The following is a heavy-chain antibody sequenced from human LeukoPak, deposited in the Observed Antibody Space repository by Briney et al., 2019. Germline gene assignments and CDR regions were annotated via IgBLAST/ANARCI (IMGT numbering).Heavy chain of an antibody. D-gene: IGHD1-26*01. J-gene: IGHJ6*03. CDR1: GLTFSSYG. Sequence: GGSLRLSCAASGLTFSSYGMHWVRQAPGKGLEWVAFIRYDGSNKYYADSVKGRFTISRDNSKNTLYLQMNSLRAEDTAVYYCAKEVGSWTFYYYYYMDVWGKGTTVTISS. CDR2: IRYDGSNK. CDR3: AKEVGSWTFYYYYYMDV. V-gene: IGHV3-30*02.